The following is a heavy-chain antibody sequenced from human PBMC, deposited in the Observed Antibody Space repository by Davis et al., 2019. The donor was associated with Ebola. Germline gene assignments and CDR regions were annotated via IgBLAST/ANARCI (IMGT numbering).Heavy chain of an antibody. V-gene: IGHV5-51*01. Sequence: PGGSLRLSCKGSGYSFTSYWIGWVRQMPGKGLEWMGIIYPGDSDTRYSPSFQGQVTISADKSISTAYLQWSSLKASDTAMYYCARGKGVQGVITGWYYYYGMDVWGQGTTVTVSS. CDR3: ARGKGVQGVITGWYYYYGMDV. J-gene: IGHJ6*02. CDR2: IYPGDSDT. CDR1: GYSFTSYW. D-gene: IGHD3-10*01.